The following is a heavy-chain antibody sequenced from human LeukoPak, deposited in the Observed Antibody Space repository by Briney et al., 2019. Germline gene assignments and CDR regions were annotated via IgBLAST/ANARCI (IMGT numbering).Heavy chain of an antibody. V-gene: IGHV4-39*01. CDR1: GGSISGSSYY. J-gene: IGHJ4*02. CDR3: ARHADSGFGQLAFDY. Sequence: SETLSLTCSVSGGSISGSSYYWVWIRQPPRKGLEWIGSIYYSRSTYYNPSFKSRATISVDTSKNQFSLKLSSVTAADTAVYYCARHADSGFGQLAFDYWGQGTLVTVSS. D-gene: IGHD3-10*01. CDR2: IYYSRST.